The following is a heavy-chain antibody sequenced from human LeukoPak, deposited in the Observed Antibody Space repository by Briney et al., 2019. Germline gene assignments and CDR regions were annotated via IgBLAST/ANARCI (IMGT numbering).Heavy chain of an antibody. V-gene: IGHV1-46*01. D-gene: IGHD5-18*01. CDR3: ARDFIMKGDSYGLRY. Sequence: ASVSVSFKASGYTFTIYYMHWVRQAPGQGLEWMGIINPSGGSTSYAQKFQGRVTMTRDMSTSTVYMELSSLRSEDTAVYYCARDFIMKGDSYGLRYWGQGTLVTVSS. CDR2: INPSGGST. CDR1: GYTFTIYY. J-gene: IGHJ4*02.